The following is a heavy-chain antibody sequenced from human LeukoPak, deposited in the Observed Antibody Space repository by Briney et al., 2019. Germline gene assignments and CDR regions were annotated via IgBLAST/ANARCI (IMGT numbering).Heavy chain of an antibody. CDR3: ARVGHWPDY. D-gene: IGHD1-1*01. CDR2: IFAGGTT. Sequence: GGSLRLSCAASGFNVGNNYMSWVRQAPGKGLEWVSVIFAGGTTYYADSVRGRFTISRDNSRNTLYLHMNSLRGEDTAVYYCARVGHWPDYWGQGTLVTVSS. J-gene: IGHJ4*02. CDR1: GFNVGNNY. V-gene: IGHV3-66*01.